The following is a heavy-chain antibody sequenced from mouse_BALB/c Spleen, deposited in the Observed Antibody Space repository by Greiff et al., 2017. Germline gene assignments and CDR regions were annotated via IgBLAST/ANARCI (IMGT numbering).Heavy chain of an antibody. CDR3: ARHKRDYGAMDY. V-gene: IGHV5-12-1*01. J-gene: IGHJ4*01. Sequence: EVQVVESGGGLVKPGGSLKLSCAASGFAFSSYDMSWVRQTPEKRLEWVAYISSGGGSTYYPDTVKGRFTISRDNAKNTLYLQMSSLKSEDTAMYYCARHKRDYGAMDYWGQGTSVTVSS. CDR2: ISSGGGST. CDR1: GFAFSSYD. D-gene: IGHD1-1*02.